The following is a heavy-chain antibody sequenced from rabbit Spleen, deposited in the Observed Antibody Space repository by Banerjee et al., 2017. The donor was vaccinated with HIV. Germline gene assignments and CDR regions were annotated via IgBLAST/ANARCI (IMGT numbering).Heavy chain of an antibody. V-gene: IGHV1S45*01. CDR1: GLDLSSRYW. CDR2: IDVAKYGTT. Sequence: QEQLEESGGDLVKPGASLTLTCKASGLDLSSRYWICWVRQAPGKGLEWIACIDVAKYGTTYYTSWAKGRFTISKTSSTTVTLHMTSLTVADTATYFCARGSAAMTMVITGYYFNLWGPGTLVTVS. J-gene: IGHJ4*01. CDR3: ARGSAAMTMVITGYYFNL. D-gene: IGHD2-1*01.